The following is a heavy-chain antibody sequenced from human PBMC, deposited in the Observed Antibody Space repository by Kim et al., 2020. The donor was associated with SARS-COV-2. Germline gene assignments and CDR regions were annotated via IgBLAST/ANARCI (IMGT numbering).Heavy chain of an antibody. CDR1: GFTFSSYA. Sequence: GGSLILSCAASGFTFSSYAMSWVRQAPGKGLEWVSAISGSGGSTYYADSVKGRFTISRDSSRNTLYLQMNSLRAEDTAVYYCAKYTSGWYVNWYFDLWGRGTLVTVSS. CDR3: AKYTSGWYVNWYFDL. J-gene: IGHJ2*01. CDR2: ISGSGGST. D-gene: IGHD6-19*01. V-gene: IGHV3-23*01.